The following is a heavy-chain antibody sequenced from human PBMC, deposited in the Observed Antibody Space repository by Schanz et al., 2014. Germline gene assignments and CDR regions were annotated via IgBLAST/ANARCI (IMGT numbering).Heavy chain of an antibody. V-gene: IGHV3-7*03. CDR1: GFTVSAYS. D-gene: IGHD3-10*01. Sequence: EVKLVESGGGVVQPGGSLRLSCSGFTVSAYSANWVRQTPGKRLEWVANIRQDGSAKFYVDSVNSRFAISRDNAENSVYLQMNSLRAEDTAVYYCARDGFGGYLDSWGQGTLVTVSS. CDR2: IRQDGSAK. J-gene: IGHJ4*02. CDR3: ARDGFGGYLDS.